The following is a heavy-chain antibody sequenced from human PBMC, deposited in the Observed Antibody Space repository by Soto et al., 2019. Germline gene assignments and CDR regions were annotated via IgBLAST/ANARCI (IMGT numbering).Heavy chain of an antibody. CDR1: GGSLSGNY. V-gene: IGHV4-34*01. Sequence: SETLSLTCAVYGGSLSGNYWSWIRQPPGKGLEWIGEINHSGSTYYNPSLKSRVTISVDTSKNQFSLKLSSVPAADTAVYYSARGFQYFYDSSDYYHPCYFDYWGQGALVTVS. CDR2: INHSGST. CDR3: ARGFQYFYDSSDYYHPCYFDY. D-gene: IGHD3-22*01. J-gene: IGHJ4*02.